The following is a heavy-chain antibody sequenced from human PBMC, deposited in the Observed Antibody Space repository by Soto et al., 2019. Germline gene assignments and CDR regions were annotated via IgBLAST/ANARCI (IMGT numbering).Heavy chain of an antibody. CDR2: INPSGGST. V-gene: IGHV1-46*01. CDR1: GYTFTSYY. J-gene: IGHJ6*01. Sequence: ASVKVSCKASGYTFTSYYMHWVRQAPGQGLEWMGIINPSGGSTSYAQKFQGRVTMTRDTSTSTVYMELSSLRSEDTAVYYCARHGCISSSCYYYYYYAMDVWAQGTTVTVSS. D-gene: IGHD2-2*01. CDR3: ARHGCISSSCYYYYYYAMDV.